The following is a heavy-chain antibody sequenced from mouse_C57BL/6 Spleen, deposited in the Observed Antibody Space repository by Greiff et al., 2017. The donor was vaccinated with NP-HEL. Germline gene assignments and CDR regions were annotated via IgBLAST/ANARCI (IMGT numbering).Heavy chain of an antibody. CDR3: TRGDFDY. CDR1: GYKFTDYE. J-gene: IGHJ2*01. V-gene: IGHV1-15*01. Sequence: QVQLQQSGAELVRPGASVTLSCKASGYKFTDYEMHWVKQTPVHGLEWIGAIDPETGGTAYNQKFKGKAILTADKSSSTAYMELRSLTSEDSAVYYCTRGDFDYWGQGTTLTVSS. CDR2: IDPETGGT.